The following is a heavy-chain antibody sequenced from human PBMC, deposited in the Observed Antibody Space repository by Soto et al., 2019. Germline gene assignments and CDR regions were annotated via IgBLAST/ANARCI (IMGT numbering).Heavy chain of an antibody. V-gene: IGHV1-2*04. CDR2: INPNSGGT. D-gene: IGHD2-2*01. J-gene: IGHJ5*02. Sequence: ASVKVSCKASGYTFTGYYMHWVRQAPGQGLEWMGWINPNSGGTNYAQKFQGWVTMTRDTSISTAYMELSRLRSDDTAVYYCARGDIVVVPAAPSPWGQGTLVTVSS. CDR3: ARGDIVVVPAAPSP. CDR1: GYTFTGYY.